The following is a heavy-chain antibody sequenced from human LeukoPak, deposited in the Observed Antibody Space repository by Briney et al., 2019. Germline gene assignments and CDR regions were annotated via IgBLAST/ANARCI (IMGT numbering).Heavy chain of an antibody. Sequence: ASVKVSCKASGGTFSSYAISWVRQAPGQGLEWMGGIIPIFGTANYAQRFQGRVTITADESTSTAYMELSRLRSDDTAVHYCARDRGTSPNYYYYMDVWGKGTTVTISS. CDR3: ARDRGTSPNYYYYMDV. V-gene: IGHV1-69*13. J-gene: IGHJ6*03. CDR1: GGTFSSYA. D-gene: IGHD2-2*01. CDR2: IIPIFGTA.